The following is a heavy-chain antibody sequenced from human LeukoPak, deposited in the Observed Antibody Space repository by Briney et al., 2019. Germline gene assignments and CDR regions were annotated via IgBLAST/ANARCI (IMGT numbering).Heavy chain of an antibody. J-gene: IGHJ3*02. CDR3: ARMIGYCSGDNCYGAFDI. V-gene: IGHV3-30*03. CDR1: GFTFSSYG. CDR2: ISYHGNNK. Sequence: GGSLRLSCVVSGFTFSSYGMHWVRQAPGKGLEWVAAISYHGNNKYYADSVKGRFTISRDNSKNTLYLQMNSLRAEDTAVYYCARMIGYCSGDNCYGAFDIRGQGTVVTVCS. D-gene: IGHD2-15*01.